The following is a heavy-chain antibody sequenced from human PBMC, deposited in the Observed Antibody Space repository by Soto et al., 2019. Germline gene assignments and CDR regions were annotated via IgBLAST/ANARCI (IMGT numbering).Heavy chain of an antibody. CDR3: ASHYDFWSGSRPGYYYYGMDV. CDR2: IIPIFGTA. CDR1: GGTFSSYA. V-gene: IGHV1-69*13. Sequence: SVKVSCKASGGTFSSYAISWVRQAPGQGLEWMGGIIPIFGTANYAQKFQGRVTITADESTSTAYMELSSLRSEDTAVYYCASHYDFWSGSRPGYYYYGMDVWGQGTTVTVSS. J-gene: IGHJ6*02. D-gene: IGHD3-3*01.